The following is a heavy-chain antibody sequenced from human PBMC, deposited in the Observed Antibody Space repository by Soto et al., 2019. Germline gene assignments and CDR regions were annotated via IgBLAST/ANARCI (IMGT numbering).Heavy chain of an antibody. CDR1: GLTFSSYG. CDR3: ATDGTKIGGYYYYFDY. CDR2: ISSDGSNK. Sequence: PGGSLSLSCAASGLTFSSYGMHWVRQSPGKGLEWVAVISSDGSNKYYADSVKGRFTISRDNSKNKVYPQMNSLRAEDTAVYYCATDGTKIGGYYYYFDYWGQGNLVTVSS. D-gene: IGHD3-22*01. J-gene: IGHJ4*02. V-gene: IGHV3-30*03.